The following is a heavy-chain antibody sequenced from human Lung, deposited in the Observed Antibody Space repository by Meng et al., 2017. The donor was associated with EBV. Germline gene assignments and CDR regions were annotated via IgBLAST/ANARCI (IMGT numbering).Heavy chain of an antibody. D-gene: IGHD3-22*01. J-gene: IGHJ4*02. CDR3: ARGLWYYDRGGYFDN. Sequence: QVQLQESGPGLVKPSQTLSLTCTVSGGSISSGGYYWSWIRQHPEKGLEWIGYIYYSGSTYYKPPLKSRLTISVDTSKNQLSLRLSSVTAADTAVYYCARGLWYYDRGGYFDNWGRGTLVTVSS. CDR2: IYYSGST. CDR1: GGSISSGGYY. V-gene: IGHV4-31*03.